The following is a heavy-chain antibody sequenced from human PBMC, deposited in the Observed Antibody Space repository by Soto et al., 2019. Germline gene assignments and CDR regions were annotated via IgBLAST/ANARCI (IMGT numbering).Heavy chain of an antibody. CDR3: APSMVRGVIQPYNWFDP. Sequence: EVQLLESGGGLVQPGGSLRLSCAASGFTFSSYAMSWVRQAPGKGLEWVSAISGSGGSTYYADSVKGRFTISRDNSKNTLYLQMNSLRAEDTAVYYCAPSMVRGVIQPYNWFDPWGQGTLVTVSS. D-gene: IGHD3-10*01. CDR1: GFTFSSYA. CDR2: ISGSGGST. J-gene: IGHJ5*02. V-gene: IGHV3-23*01.